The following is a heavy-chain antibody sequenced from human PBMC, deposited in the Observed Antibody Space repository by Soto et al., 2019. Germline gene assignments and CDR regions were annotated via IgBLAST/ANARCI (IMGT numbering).Heavy chain of an antibody. J-gene: IGHJ4*02. Sequence: QVQLVESGGGVVQPGTSLSLSCEASGFAFNKFGMHWVRQAPGKGLEWVAFISYDGSYQYYADSVQGRLTITRDNSMNTLNMQLNSLRREDTAVYYCAKGGEVGGVLGDHRGQGTLVTVSS. CDR2: ISYDGSYQ. V-gene: IGHV3-30*18. CDR1: GFAFNKFG. CDR3: AKGGEVGGVLGDH. D-gene: IGHD1-26*01.